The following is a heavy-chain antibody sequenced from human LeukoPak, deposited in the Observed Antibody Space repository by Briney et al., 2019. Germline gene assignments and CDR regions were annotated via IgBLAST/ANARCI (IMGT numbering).Heavy chain of an antibody. V-gene: IGHV3-23*01. Sequence: GGSLRLSCAASGFTFSSYAMSWVRQAPGKGLEWVSAISGSGGSTYYADSVKGRFTISRDNSKNTLYLQMNSLRAEDTAVYYCAEDPLAYCGGDCYSDYWGQGTLVTVSS. CDR1: GFTFSSYA. CDR3: AEDPLAYCGGDCYSDY. J-gene: IGHJ4*02. CDR2: ISGSGGST. D-gene: IGHD2-21*01.